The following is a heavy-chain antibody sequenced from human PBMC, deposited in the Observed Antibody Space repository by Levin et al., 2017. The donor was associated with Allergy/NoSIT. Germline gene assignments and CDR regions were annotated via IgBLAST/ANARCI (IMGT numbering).Heavy chain of an antibody. CDR1: GFTFTSFA. Sequence: GGSLRLSCAASGFTFTSFAMTWVRQAPGKGLEWVSGISGSGDNTYFADSVKGRFTISRDNSKNTLYLQMNSLRADDSAVYDCVKAAGQQWRFDYWGQGTLVTVSS. CDR3: VKAAGQQWRFDY. V-gene: IGHV3-23*01. CDR2: ISGSGDNT. J-gene: IGHJ4*02. D-gene: IGHD6-19*01.